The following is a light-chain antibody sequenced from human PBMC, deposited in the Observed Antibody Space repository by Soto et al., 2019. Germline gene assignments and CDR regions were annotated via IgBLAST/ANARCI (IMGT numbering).Light chain of an antibody. CDR2: DTS. Sequence: QAVVTQEPSLTVSPGGTVTLTCGSSTGPVTSGHYPYWFQQKPSQAPRTVLYDTSNRHSWTPARFSGSLLGGKAALTLSGAQPEDEAVYYCLLSYSDGRMFGGGTQLTVL. CDR3: LLSYSDGRM. CDR1: TGPVTSGHY. J-gene: IGLJ3*02. V-gene: IGLV7-46*01.